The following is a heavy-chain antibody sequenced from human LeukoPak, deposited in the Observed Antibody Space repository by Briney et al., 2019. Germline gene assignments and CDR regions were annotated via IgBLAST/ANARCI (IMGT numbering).Heavy chain of an antibody. CDR2: ISAYNGNT. Sequence: GASVKVSCKASGYTFTSYGISWVRQAPGQGLEWMGWISAYNGNTNYAQKRQGRVTMTTDTSTSTAYMELRSLRSDDTAVYYCARDAWASYDDSSGYYPNYWGQGTLVTVSS. J-gene: IGHJ4*02. V-gene: IGHV1-18*01. D-gene: IGHD3-22*01. CDR1: GYTFTSYG. CDR3: ARDAWASYDDSSGYYPNY.